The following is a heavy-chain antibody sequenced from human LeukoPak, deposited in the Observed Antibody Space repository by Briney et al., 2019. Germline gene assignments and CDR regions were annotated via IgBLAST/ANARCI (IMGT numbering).Heavy chain of an antibody. J-gene: IGHJ4*02. CDR3: ARDRGYGDYPAKFDY. CDR2: ISAYNGNT. V-gene: IGHV1-18*01. D-gene: IGHD4-17*01. Sequence: GASVKVSCKASGYTFSRYGISWVRQAPGQGLEWMGWISAYNGNTNYAQKLQGRVTMTTDTSTSTAYMELRSLRSDDTAVYYCARDRGYGDYPAKFDYWGQGTLVTVSS. CDR1: GYTFSRYG.